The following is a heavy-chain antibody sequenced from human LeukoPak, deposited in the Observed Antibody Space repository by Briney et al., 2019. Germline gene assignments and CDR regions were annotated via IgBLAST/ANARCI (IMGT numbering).Heavy chain of an antibody. D-gene: IGHD1-7*01. V-gene: IGHV3-53*01. J-gene: IGHJ4*02. CDR1: GLIVSGNY. CDR3: ARVGLWHYPVDS. Sequence: PGGSLRLSCAPSGLIVSGNYMTWVRQAPGKGLEWVSIIYRGGTTYYADSVKGRFTVSRDNAKNSLYLQMNSLRAEDTAVYYCARVGLWHYPVDSWGQGTLVTVSS. CDR2: IYRGGTT.